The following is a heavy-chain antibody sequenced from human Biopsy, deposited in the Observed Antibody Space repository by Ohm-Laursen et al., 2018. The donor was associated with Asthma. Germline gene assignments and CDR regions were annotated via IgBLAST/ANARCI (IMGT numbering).Heavy chain of an antibody. CDR2: ISWHCGSI. CDR3: SRDRGGSTRGGYYYYGMDV. V-gene: IGHV3-9*01. CDR1: GFTFVEYA. Sequence: RSLRLSCAASGFTFVEYAMHWVRQPPGKGLEWVAGISWHCGSIPYADSVTVRFTISRDNSNNSVYLQMNSLRPEDTALYFCSRDRGGSTRGGYYYYGMDVWGQGTTVTVSS. D-gene: IGHD2-15*01. J-gene: IGHJ6*02.